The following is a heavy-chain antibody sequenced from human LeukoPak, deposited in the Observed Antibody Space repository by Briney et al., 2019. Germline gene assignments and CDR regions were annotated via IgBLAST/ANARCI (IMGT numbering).Heavy chain of an antibody. V-gene: IGHV3-49*04. CDR1: GFTFGDYA. CDR2: IRSKAYGGTT. Sequence: GGSLRLSCTASGFTFGDYAMRWVRQAPGKGREWVGFIRSKAYGGTTEYAASVKGRFTISRDDSKSIAYLQMNSLKTEDTAVYYCTRDLRITMIVVVTTRWYYYGMDVWGQGTTVTVSS. J-gene: IGHJ6*02. CDR3: TRDLRITMIVVVTTRWYYYGMDV. D-gene: IGHD3-22*01.